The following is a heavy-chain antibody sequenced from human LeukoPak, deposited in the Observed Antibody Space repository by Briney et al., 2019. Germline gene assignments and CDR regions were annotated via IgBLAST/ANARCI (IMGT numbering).Heavy chain of an antibody. CDR3: ARVRYGDCFDY. J-gene: IGHJ4*02. CDR1: GGSISSYY. D-gene: IGHD4-17*01. Sequence: SETLSLTCTVSGGSISSYYWSWIRQPPGKGLEWIGYIYYSGSTNYNPSLKSRVTISVDTSKNQFSLKLSSVTAADTAVYYCARVRYGDCFDYWGQGTLATVSS. V-gene: IGHV4-59*01. CDR2: IYYSGST.